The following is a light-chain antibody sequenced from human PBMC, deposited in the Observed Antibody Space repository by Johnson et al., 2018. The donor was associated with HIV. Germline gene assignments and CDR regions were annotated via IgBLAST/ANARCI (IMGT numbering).Light chain of an antibody. Sequence: QSVFTQPPSVSAAPGQKVTISCSGSSSNIGNNYVSWYQQLPGTAPKLLIYENNKRPSGIPDRFSGSTSATSATLGITGLQTGDEADYYCATWHRGLFLSGTGTKVTVL. J-gene: IGLJ1*01. CDR2: ENN. V-gene: IGLV1-51*02. CDR3: ATWHRGLFL. CDR1: SSNIGNNY.